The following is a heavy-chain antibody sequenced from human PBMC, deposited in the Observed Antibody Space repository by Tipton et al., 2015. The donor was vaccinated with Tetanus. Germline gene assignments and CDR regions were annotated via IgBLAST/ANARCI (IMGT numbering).Heavy chain of an antibody. Sequence: TLSLTCTVSGASISSAIYLWGWIRQPPGKGLEWIGSVSFTGNTYYNPSLQSRLSMSGDTSRNMFSLKLSSVTAADTGIYYCARLGVDAVTKDYWGQGTLVTVSS. CDR3: ARLGVDAVTKDY. CDR2: VSFTGNT. D-gene: IGHD4-11*01. J-gene: IGHJ4*02. V-gene: IGHV4-39*01. CDR1: GASISSAIYL.